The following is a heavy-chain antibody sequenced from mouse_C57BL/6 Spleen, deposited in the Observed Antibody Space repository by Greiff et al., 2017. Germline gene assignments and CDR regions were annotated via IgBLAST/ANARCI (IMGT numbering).Heavy chain of an antibody. CDR3: ARPGVTHYYAMDY. V-gene: IGHV5-17*01. Sequence: EVHLVASGGGLVKPGGSLKLSCAASGFTFSDYGMHWVRQAPEKGLEWVAYISSGSSTIYYADTVKGRFTISRDNAKNTLFLQMTSLRSEDTAMYYCARPGVTHYYAMDYWGQGTSVTVSS. CDR2: ISSGSSTI. D-gene: IGHD2-2*01. CDR1: GFTFSDYG. J-gene: IGHJ4*01.